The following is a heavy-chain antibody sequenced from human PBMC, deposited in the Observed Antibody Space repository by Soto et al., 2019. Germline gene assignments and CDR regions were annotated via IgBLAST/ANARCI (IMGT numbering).Heavy chain of an antibody. CDR3: ARGGGPYVWFNEF. Sequence: ASVKVSCNDSGGLFSSFAISWVRQAPGQGLEWLGGIIPVFGTTNYAEKFQDRVTITADESTNTAYMELSSLRSEDTAIYYCARGGGPYVWFNEFWGQGTPVTVSS. V-gene: IGHV1-69*13. J-gene: IGHJ4*02. CDR2: IIPVFGTT. D-gene: IGHD3-16*01. CDR1: GGLFSSFA.